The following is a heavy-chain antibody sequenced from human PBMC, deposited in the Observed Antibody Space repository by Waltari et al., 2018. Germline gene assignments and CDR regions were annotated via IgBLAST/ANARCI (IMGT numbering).Heavy chain of an antibody. CDR3: ASSSVVVVAAPLDY. CDR2: IIPIFGTA. Sequence: QVQLVQSGAEVKKPGSSVKVSCKASGGTFSSSPTSRVLQAPGQGLEWMGRIIPIFGTANYAQKFQGRGTITADESTSTAYMELSSLRSEDTAVYYCASSSVVVVAAPLDYWGQGTLVTVSS. D-gene: IGHD2-15*01. CDR1: GGTFSSSP. V-gene: IGHV1-69*15. J-gene: IGHJ4*02.